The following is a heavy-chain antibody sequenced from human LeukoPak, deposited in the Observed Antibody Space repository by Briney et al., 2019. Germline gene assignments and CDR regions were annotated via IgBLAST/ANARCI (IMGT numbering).Heavy chain of an antibody. V-gene: IGHV4-39*01. CDR2: IYYSGTT. Sequence: SETLSLTCTVSGGSISSLTYYWGWIRQPPGKGLEWIASIYYSGTTYYSPSLKSRVAISVNRSNNQFSLRLSSVTAADTAVYFCAGYSSGWSSGGGYWGQGTLVAVSS. CDR3: AGYSSGWSSGGGY. CDR1: GGSISSLTYY. D-gene: IGHD6-19*01. J-gene: IGHJ4*02.